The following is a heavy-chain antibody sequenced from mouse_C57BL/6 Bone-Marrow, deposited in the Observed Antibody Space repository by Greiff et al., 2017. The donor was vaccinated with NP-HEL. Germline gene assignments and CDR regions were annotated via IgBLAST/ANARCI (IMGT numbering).Heavy chain of an antibody. D-gene: IGHD1-1*01. J-gene: IGHJ2*01. CDR2: INPNNGGT. V-gene: IGHV1-18*01. CDR1: GYTFTDYN. Sequence: VQLKQSGPELVKPGASVKIPCKASGYTFTDYNMDWVKQSHGKSLEWIGDINPNNGGTIYNQKFKGKATLTVDKSSSTAYMELRSLTSEDTAVYYCARALLLRYPYFDYWGQGTTLTVSS. CDR3: ARALLLRYPYFDY.